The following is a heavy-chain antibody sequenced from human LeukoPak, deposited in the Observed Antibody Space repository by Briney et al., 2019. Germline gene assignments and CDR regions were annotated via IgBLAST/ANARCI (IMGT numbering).Heavy chain of an antibody. Sequence: ASVKVSCTASGYTFTTYDINWVRQATGQGLEWMGWMNPNSGNTGYAQKFQGRFTMTRNTSISTAYMELSSLRSEDTAVYYCTREGSGSYGDWGQGTLVTVSS. CDR2: MNPNSGNT. J-gene: IGHJ4*02. D-gene: IGHD1-26*01. V-gene: IGHV1-8*01. CDR3: TREGSGSYGD. CDR1: GYTFTTYD.